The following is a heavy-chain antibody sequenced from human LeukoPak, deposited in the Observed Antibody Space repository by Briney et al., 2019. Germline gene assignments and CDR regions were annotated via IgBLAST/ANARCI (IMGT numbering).Heavy chain of an antibody. CDR2: IYHSGST. CDR1: GYSISSGYY. Sequence: PSETLSLTCTVSGYSISSGYYWGLIRQPPGKGLEWVGSIYHSGSTYYNPSLKSRVTISVDTSKNQFSLKLSSVTAADTAVYYCARAQLELIAFDIWGQGTMVTVSS. D-gene: IGHD1-7*01. J-gene: IGHJ3*02. V-gene: IGHV4-38-2*02. CDR3: ARAQLELIAFDI.